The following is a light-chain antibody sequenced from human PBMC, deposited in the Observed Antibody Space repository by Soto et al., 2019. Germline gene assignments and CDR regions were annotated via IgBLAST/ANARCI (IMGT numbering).Light chain of an antibody. Sequence: QTVVTQEPSFSVSPGGTVTLTCGVSSGSVSTRYYPSWYQQTPGPAPRTLIYSTSTRSSGVPDRFSGSIVGNNAAITISGDQADDEAYYYCLLYIGSGIWVFGGGTKLTVL. CDR3: LLYIGSGIWV. CDR1: SGSVSTRYY. CDR2: STS. V-gene: IGLV8-61*01. J-gene: IGLJ3*02.